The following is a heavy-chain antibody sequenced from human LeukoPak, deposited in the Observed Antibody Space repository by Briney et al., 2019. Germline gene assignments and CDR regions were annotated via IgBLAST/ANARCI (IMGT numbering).Heavy chain of an antibody. CDR3: ARQGVRGVIKWFDP. CDR1: GASISGSRYY. D-gene: IGHD3-10*01. CDR2: IYYIGTT. J-gene: IGHJ5*02. V-gene: IGHV4-39*01. Sequence: PSETLSLTCTVSGASISGSRYYWGWIRQPPGKGLEWIGNIYYIGTTHYNPSLKSRVTISVDTSKNQFSLKLSSVTAADTAVYYCARQGVRGVIKWFDPWGQGTLVTVSS.